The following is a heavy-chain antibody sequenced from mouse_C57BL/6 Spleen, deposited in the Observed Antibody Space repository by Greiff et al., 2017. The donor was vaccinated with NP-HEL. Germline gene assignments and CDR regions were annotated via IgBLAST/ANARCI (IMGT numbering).Heavy chain of an antibody. CDR1: GYTFTTYP. V-gene: IGHV1-47*01. J-gene: IGHJ2*01. CDR3: ARGGYYGSGVDY. D-gene: IGHD1-1*01. Sequence: QVQLKESGAELVKPGASVKMSCKASGYTFTTYPIEWMKQNHGKSLEWIGNFHPYNDDTKYNEKFKGKATLTVEKSSSTVYLELSRLTSDDSAVYYCARGGYYGSGVDYWGQGTTLTVSS. CDR2: FHPYNDDT.